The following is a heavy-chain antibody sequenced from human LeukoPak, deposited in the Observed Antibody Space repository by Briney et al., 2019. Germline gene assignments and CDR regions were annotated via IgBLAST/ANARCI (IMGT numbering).Heavy chain of an antibody. CDR3: ARQGSEIDY. CDR2: ISDSGGNT. CDR1: GITLSNYG. V-gene: IGHV3-23*01. Sequence: GGSLRLSCAVSGITLSNYGMSWVRQAPGKGLEWVAGISDSGGNTKYADSVKGRFTISRDNPKNTLYLQMNSLRAEDTAMYYCARQGSEIDYWGQGTLVTVSS. J-gene: IGHJ4*02.